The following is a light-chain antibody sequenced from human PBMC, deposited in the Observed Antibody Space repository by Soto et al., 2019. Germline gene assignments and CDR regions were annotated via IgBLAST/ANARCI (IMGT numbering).Light chain of an antibody. CDR2: EVS. J-gene: IGLJ1*01. CDR3: SSYTSSTAGV. V-gene: IGLV2-14*01. Sequence: QSVMTQPASVSGSTGQSFTISCPGTSSDGGGYNYVSWYQQHPGKAPKLMIYEVSNRPSGVSNRFSGSKSGNTASLTISGLQAEDEADYYCSSYTSSTAGVFGTGPKVTV. CDR1: SSDGGGYNY.